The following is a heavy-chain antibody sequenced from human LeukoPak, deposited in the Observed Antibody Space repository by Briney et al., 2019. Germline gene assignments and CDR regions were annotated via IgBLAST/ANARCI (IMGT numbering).Heavy chain of an antibody. Sequence: ASVKVSCKASGYTFTDYHMHWVRQATGQGLEWMGWMNPNSGNTGYAQKFQGRVTMTRNTSISTAYMELSSLRSEDTAVYYCARGGYSSSWPPYYYYYMDVWGKGTTVTVSS. CDR2: MNPNSGNT. D-gene: IGHD6-13*01. V-gene: IGHV1-8*01. CDR3: ARGGYSSSWPPYYYYYMDV. J-gene: IGHJ6*03. CDR1: GYTFTDYH.